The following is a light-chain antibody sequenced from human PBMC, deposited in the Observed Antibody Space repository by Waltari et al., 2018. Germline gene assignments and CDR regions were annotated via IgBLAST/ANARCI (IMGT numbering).Light chain of an antibody. J-gene: IGKJ1*01. CDR2: KSS. CDR3: HHYDGYSRT. CDR1: QHISAW. V-gene: IGKV1-5*03. Sequence: DIQLTQSPSTLSASIGDRVTITCRASQHISAWLAWSQQKPGKAPKLLIYKSSSSGSGVSARFTGSGSGTDFTLTISGLQPDDFATYYCHHYDGYSRTFGQGTRVEVK.